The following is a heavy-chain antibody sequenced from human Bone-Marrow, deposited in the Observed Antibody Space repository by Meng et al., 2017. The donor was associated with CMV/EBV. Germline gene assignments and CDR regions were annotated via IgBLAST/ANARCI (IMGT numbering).Heavy chain of an antibody. Sequence: GESLNISCAASGITFSDYYMTWIRQTPGKGLEWISYISSGGYLKYYADSLKGRFTISRDNAKNSVYLQMNGLRAEDTAVYYCAREPGYRSSATFSSSTYGMDVWGQGTTVTVSS. J-gene: IGHJ6*02. D-gene: IGHD2-2*01. CDR1: GITFSDYY. CDR3: AREPGYRSSATFSSSTYGMDV. CDR2: ISSGGYLK. V-gene: IGHV3-11*04.